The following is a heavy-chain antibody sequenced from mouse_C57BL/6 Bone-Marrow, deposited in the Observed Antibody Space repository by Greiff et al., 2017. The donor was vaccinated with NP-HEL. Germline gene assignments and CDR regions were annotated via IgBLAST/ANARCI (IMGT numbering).Heavy chain of an antibody. J-gene: IGHJ3*01. D-gene: IGHD1-1*01. CDR2: IDPSDSYT. Sequence: VQLQQPGAELVRPGTSVKLSCKASGYTFTSYWMHWVKQRPGQGLEWIGVIDPSDSYTNYNQKFKGKATLTVDTSSSTAYMQLSSLTSEDSAVYYCARKVYYYGSSSWFAYWGQGTLVTVSA. V-gene: IGHV1-59*01. CDR1: GYTFTSYW. CDR3: ARKVYYYGSSSWFAY.